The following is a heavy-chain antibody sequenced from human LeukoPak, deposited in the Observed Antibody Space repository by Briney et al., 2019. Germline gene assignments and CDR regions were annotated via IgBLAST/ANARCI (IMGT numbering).Heavy chain of an antibody. CDR3: AKGGYIYDSSAYLFDY. D-gene: IGHD3-22*01. V-gene: IGHV3-21*04. CDR1: GFTFSSYS. Sequence: GGSLRLSCAASGFTFSSYSMNWVRQAPGKGREWVSSISSSSSYIYYADSVKGRFTISRDNAKNSLYLQMNSLRAEDTAVYYCAKGGYIYDSSAYLFDYWGQGTLVTVSS. CDR2: ISSSSSYI. J-gene: IGHJ4*02.